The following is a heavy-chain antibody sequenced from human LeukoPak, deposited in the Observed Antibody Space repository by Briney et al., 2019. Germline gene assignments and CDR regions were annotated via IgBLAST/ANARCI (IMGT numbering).Heavy chain of an antibody. CDR1: GYIFTNYG. Sequence: GASVKVSCKASGYIFTNYGMHWVRQAPGQGLEWMGWINTNTGNPTYAQDFTGRFVFSLETSVTTAYLQISSLEAEDTAVYYCARGRGSSSRLGYSYYYMDVWGKGTTVTVSS. CDR3: ARGRGSSSRLGYSYYYMDV. D-gene: IGHD1-26*01. CDR2: INTNTGNP. J-gene: IGHJ6*03. V-gene: IGHV7-4-1*02.